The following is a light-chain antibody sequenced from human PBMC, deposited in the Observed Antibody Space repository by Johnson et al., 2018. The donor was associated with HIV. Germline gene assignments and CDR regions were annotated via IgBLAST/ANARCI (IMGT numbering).Light chain of an antibody. CDR2: DNN. CDR1: SSNVGSSF. Sequence: QSVLTQPPSVSAAPGQTVTISCSGSSSNVGSSFVSWYRQVPGTAPKLLIYDNNKRPSGIPDRFSGSKSGTSATLGITGLQTGDEADYYCGTWDSSLSAGQVFGTGTKVTVL. V-gene: IGLV1-51*01. CDR3: GTWDSSLSAGQV. J-gene: IGLJ1*01.